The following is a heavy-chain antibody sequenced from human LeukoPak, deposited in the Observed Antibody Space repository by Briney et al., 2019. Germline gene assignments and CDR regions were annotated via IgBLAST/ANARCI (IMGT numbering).Heavy chain of an antibody. J-gene: IGHJ3*02. CDR1: SASIDYSYYF. CDR2: IHYSGNN. Sequence: SETLSLTCNVSSASIDYSYYFWGWIRQPPGKGLEWIGSIHYSGNNYSNPSLKSRVIMAVDTSKNQVSLTLTSVTFADSGVYYCSRLGRGAVTRRGAFDIWGQGTTVTVSS. D-gene: IGHD4-11*01. V-gene: IGHV4-39*01. CDR3: SRLGRGAVTRRGAFDI.